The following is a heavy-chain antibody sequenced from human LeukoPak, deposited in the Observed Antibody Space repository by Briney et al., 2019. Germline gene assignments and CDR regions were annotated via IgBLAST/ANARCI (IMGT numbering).Heavy chain of an antibody. D-gene: IGHD3-22*01. V-gene: IGHV3-30*04. CDR2: ISYDGSNK. CDR1: GFTFSSYA. Sequence: GGSLRLSCAASGFTFSSYAMHWVRQAPGKGLEWVAVISYDGSNKYYADSVKGRFTISRDNSKNTLYLQMNSLRAEDTAVYYCARVLVRSGYYFNAFDMWGQGTMVTVSS. J-gene: IGHJ3*02. CDR3: ARVLVRSGYYFNAFDM.